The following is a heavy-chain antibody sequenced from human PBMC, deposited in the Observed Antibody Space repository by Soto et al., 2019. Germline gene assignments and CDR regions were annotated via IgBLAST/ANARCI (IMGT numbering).Heavy chain of an antibody. CDR2: INSDGSST. D-gene: IGHD3-3*01. Sequence: GGSLRLSCAASGFTFSSYWMHWVRQAPGKGLVWVSRINSDGSSTSYADSVKGRFTISRDNAKNTLYLQMNSLRAEDTAVYYCARVFPVDFWSGYLASYYGMDVWGQGTTVTVSS. CDR1: GFTFSSYW. J-gene: IGHJ6*02. CDR3: ARVFPVDFWSGYLASYYGMDV. V-gene: IGHV3-74*01.